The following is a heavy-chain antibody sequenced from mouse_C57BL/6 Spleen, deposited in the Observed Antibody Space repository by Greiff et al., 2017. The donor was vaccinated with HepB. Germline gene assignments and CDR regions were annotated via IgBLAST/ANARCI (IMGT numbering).Heavy chain of an antibody. Sequence: EVKLMESGEGLVKPGGSLKLSCAASGFTFSSYAMSWVRQTPEKRLEWVAYISSGGDYIYYADTVKGRFTISRDNARNTLYLQMSSLKSEDTAMYYCTRITTVVARAMDYWGQGTSVTVSS. CDR2: ISSGGDYI. D-gene: IGHD1-1*01. CDR1: GFTFSSYA. J-gene: IGHJ4*01. V-gene: IGHV5-9-1*02. CDR3: TRITTVVARAMDY.